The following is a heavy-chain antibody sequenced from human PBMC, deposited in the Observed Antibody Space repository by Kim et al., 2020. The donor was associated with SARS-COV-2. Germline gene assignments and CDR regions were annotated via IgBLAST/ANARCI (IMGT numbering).Heavy chain of an antibody. V-gene: IGHV1-3*01. CDR3: AREGHEGGYLT. J-gene: IGHJ3*01. Sequence: NKGYSQKFQGRLTITRDTSAGTAYMELNSLRSEDTAVYYCAREGHEGGYLTWGQGTMVTVSS. CDR2: NK. D-gene: IGHD3-22*01.